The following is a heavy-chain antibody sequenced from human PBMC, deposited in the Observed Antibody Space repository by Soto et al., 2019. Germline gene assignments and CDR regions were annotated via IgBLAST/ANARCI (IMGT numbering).Heavy chain of an antibody. Sequence: PSETLSLTCTVSGGSISNYFWSWIRQPPGKGLEWIGYIYYTGSTKYTPSLKSRVTISVDTSKNQFSLKLSSVTAADTAVYYCAGLGSFRFLRWLHGYWGRGTLVAFAS. CDR1: GGSISNYF. CDR2: IYYTGST. CDR3: AGLGSFRFLRWLHGY. D-gene: IGHD3-3*01. V-gene: IGHV4-59*08. J-gene: IGHJ4*02.